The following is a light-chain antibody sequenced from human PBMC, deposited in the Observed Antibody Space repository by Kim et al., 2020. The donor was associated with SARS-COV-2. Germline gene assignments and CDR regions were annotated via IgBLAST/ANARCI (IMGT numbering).Light chain of an antibody. CDR1: QSVSSSY. CDR2: GAS. CDR3: QQYGSSPWT. V-gene: IGKV3-20*01. Sequence: YPGERAALPCRAGQSVSSSYLAWYQQKPGQAPRLLIYGASSRATGIPDRFSGSGSGTDFTLTISRLEPEDFAVYYCQQYGSSPWTFGQGTKVDIK. J-gene: IGKJ1*01.